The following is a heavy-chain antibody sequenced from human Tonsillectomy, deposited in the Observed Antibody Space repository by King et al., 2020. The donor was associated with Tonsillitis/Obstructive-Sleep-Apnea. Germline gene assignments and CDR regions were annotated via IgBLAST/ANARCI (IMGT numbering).Heavy chain of an antibody. V-gene: IGHV4-31*03. J-gene: IGHJ2*01. Sequence: QLRESGPGLVKPSQTLSLTCTVSGGSISSGGYYWSWIRQHPGKGLEWIGYIYYSGSTYYNPSLKSRVTISVDTSKNQFSLKLSSVTAADTAVYYCARIQDSGYDWYFDLWGRGTLVTVSS. CDR1: GGSISSGGYY. D-gene: IGHD5-12*01. CDR3: ARIQDSGYDWYFDL. CDR2: IYYSGST.